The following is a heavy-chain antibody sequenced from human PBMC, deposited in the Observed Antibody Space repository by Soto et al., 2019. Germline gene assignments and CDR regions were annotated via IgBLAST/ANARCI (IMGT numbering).Heavy chain of an antibody. Sequence: QVQLKESGPGLVKPSQTLSLTCTVSGGSISSGGQYWSWIRQHPGKGLKWIGYIYDSGSTYHNPSLRSRVTISVDTSKKQFSLKLRSVTAADTAVYYCARDAAEYYFDYWGQGTLVTVSS. CDR1: GGSISSGGQY. CDR3: ARDAAEYYFDY. J-gene: IGHJ4*02. D-gene: IGHD6-25*01. V-gene: IGHV4-31*03. CDR2: IYDSGST.